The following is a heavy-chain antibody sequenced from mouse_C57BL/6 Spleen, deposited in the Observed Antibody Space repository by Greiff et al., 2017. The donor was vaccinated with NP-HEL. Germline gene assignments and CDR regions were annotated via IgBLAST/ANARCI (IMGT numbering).Heavy chain of an antibody. Sequence: EVKLVESGGGLVQPKGSLKLSCAASGFTFNTYAMHWVRQAPGKGLEWVARIRSKSSNNATYYADSVKDRFTISRDDSKSMLYLQMNNLKTEDAAMYYCVRERGLLRFAYWGQGTLVTVSA. D-gene: IGHD1-1*01. CDR3: VRERGLLRFAY. V-gene: IGHV10-3*01. J-gene: IGHJ3*01. CDR1: GFTFNTYA. CDR2: IRSKSSNNAT.